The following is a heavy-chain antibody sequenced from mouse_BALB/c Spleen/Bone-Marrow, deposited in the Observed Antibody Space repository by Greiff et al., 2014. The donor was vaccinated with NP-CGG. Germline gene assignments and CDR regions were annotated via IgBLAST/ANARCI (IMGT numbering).Heavy chain of an antibody. CDR3: TPHPFDY. CDR1: GFAFSDTW. V-gene: IGHV6-6*01. J-gene: IGHJ2*01. CDR2: IRTKADDHAT. Sequence: LQQSGGGLVQPGGSMKLSCAAPGFAFSDTWLDWVRQSPEKGPEWVAEIRTKADDHATYYAESVKGGFTISRDDSISSVYLQMNSLRAEDTGIYYCTPHPFDYWGQGTTLTVSS.